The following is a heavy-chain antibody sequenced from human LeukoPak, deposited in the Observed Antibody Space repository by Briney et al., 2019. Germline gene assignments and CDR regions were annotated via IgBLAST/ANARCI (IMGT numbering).Heavy chain of an antibody. Sequence: NTSESLFLTRTVSGGSISSYYWSWIRQPAGKGVEWIGRIYRSGSTNYNPSLKSRVTMSVDTSKNQFSLKLSSVTAADTAVYYCARVRWPTTGDKEVREVITGGSYMDVWGKGITVTISS. CDR3: ARVRWPTTGDKEVREVITGGSYMDV. V-gene: IGHV4-4*07. D-gene: IGHD3-10*01. CDR2: IYRSGST. J-gene: IGHJ6*03. CDR1: GGSISSYY.